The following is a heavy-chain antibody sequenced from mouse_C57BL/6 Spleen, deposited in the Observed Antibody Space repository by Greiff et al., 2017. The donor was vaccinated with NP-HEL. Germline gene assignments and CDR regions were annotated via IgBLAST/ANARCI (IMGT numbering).Heavy chain of an antibody. CDR1: GYTFTSYW. V-gene: IGHV1-74*01. J-gene: IGHJ1*03. Sequence: QVQLQQPGAELVKPGASVKVSCKASGYTFTSYWMHWVKQRPGQGLEWIGRIHPSDSDTNYNQKFKGKATLTVDKSSSTAYMKHSSLTSEDSSVYYWAIRDYDGSRNWYFDVWGTGATVTVSS. D-gene: IGHD1-1*01. CDR2: IHPSDSDT. CDR3: AIRDYDGSRNWYFDV.